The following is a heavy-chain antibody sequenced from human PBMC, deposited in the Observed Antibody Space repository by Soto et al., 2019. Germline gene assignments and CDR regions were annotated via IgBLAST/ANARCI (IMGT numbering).Heavy chain of an antibody. J-gene: IGHJ4*02. CDR1: GFTFSSYG. Sequence: GGSLRLSCAASGFTFSSYGMHWVRQAPGKGLEWVAVIWYDGSNKYYADSVKGRFTISRDNSKNTLYLQMNSLRAEDTAVYYCARPLFSSGYSYGYFFSALAYWGQGTLVTVSS. CDR3: ARPLFSSGYSYGYFFSALAY. CDR2: IWYDGSNK. V-gene: IGHV3-33*01. D-gene: IGHD5-18*01.